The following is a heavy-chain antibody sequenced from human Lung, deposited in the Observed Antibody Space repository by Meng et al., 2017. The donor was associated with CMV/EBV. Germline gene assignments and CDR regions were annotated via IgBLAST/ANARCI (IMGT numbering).Heavy chain of an antibody. CDR3: ARPGRDFWSGYRAHLLMDV. J-gene: IGHJ6*02. CDR2: INPNSGGT. V-gene: IGHV1-2*02. Sequence: ASVKVSCXASGYTFTGYYMHWVRQAPGQGLEWMGWINPNSGGTNYAQKFQGRVTMTRDTSISTAYMELSRLRSDDTAVYYCARPGRDFWSGYRAHLLMDVWGQGXTVTVSS. D-gene: IGHD3-3*01. CDR1: GYTFTGYY.